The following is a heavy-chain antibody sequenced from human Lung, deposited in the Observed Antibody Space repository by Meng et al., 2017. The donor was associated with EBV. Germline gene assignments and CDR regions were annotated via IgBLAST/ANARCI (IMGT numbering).Heavy chain of an antibody. CDR1: GYTFSSYA. CDR2: INAGNGNT. V-gene: IGHV1-3*01. CDR3: ARGIGYSSSWPFDY. J-gene: IGHJ4*02. Sequence: QVQLAESGAEVKKPGPSVKFACTAPGYTFSSYAMHWVRQAPGQRLEWMGWINAGNGNTKYSQKFQGRVTITRDTSASTAYMELSSLRSEDTAVYYCARGIGYSSSWPFDYWGQGTLVTVSS. D-gene: IGHD6-13*01.